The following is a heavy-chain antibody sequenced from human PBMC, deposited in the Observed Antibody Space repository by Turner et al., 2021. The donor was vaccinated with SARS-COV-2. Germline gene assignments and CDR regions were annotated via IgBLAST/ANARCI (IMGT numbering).Heavy chain of an antibody. CDR1: DGTLSSHG. CDR2: IASDGRDE. CDR3: AKDPGVSSGPVLEYFQH. Sequence: QVLLEESGGAVVQPGTSMRLSCAVYDGTLSSHGMHWVRQAPGKGLEWVAAIASDGRDEKYTNSVEGRFTISRDNSKNTLYLQMSSLRVEDTAVYYCAKDPGVSSGPVLEYFQHWGQGTLVTVSS. J-gene: IGHJ1*01. V-gene: IGHV3-30*18. D-gene: IGHD6-19*01.